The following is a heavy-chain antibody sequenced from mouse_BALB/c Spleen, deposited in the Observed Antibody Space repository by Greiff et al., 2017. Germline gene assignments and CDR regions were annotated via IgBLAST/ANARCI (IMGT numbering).Heavy chain of an antibody. Sequence: EVNLVESGGGLVQPGGSLKLSCAASGFTFSSYTMSWVRQTPEKRLEWVAYISNGGGSTYYPDTVKGRFTISRDNAKNTLYLQMSSLKSEDTAMYYCARFYGNYGEYFDYWGQGTTLTVSS. CDR1: GFTFSSYT. V-gene: IGHV5-12-2*01. CDR3: ARFYGNYGEYFDY. J-gene: IGHJ2*01. D-gene: IGHD2-1*01. CDR2: ISNGGGST.